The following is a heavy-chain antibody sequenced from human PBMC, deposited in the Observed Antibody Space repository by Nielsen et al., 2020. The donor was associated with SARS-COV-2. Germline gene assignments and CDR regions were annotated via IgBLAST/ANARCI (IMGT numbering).Heavy chain of an antibody. D-gene: IGHD3-22*01. J-gene: IGHJ4*02. V-gene: IGHV3-15*01. CDR2: IKSKTDGGTT. CDR3: TTQIPDYYDSSGYYAGDY. Sequence: VRQAPGKGLEWVGRIKSKTDGGTTDYAAPVKGRFTILRDDSKNTLYLQMNSLKTEDTAVYYCTTQIPDYYDSSGYYAGDYWGQGTLVTVSS.